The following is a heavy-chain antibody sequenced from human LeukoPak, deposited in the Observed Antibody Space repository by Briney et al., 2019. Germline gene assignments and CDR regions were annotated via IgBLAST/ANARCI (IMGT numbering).Heavy chain of an antibody. J-gene: IGHJ6*02. D-gene: IGHD2-2*01. V-gene: IGHV4-39*01. CDR1: GDSISGSSYY. Sequence: SETLSLTCTVSGDSISGSSYYWGWIRQPPGKGLEWIGSIHYSGTTYYNPSLKSRVTIYVDTSKNQFSLKLSSVTAADTAVYYCARHRGYCSSTSCPYYYYYEMDVWGQGTTVTVSS. CDR3: ARHRGYCSSTSCPYYYYYEMDV. CDR2: IHYSGTT.